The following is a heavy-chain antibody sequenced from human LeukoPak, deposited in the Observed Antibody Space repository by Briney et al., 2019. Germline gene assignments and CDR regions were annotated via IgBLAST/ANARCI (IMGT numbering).Heavy chain of an antibody. CDR2: IIPIFGTA. CDR1: GGTFSSYA. J-gene: IGHJ3*02. D-gene: IGHD5-24*01. CDR3: ASQVARWLQFAGAFDI. Sequence: ASVKVSCKASGGTFSSYAISWVRQAPGQGLEWMGGIIPIFGTANYAQKFQGRVTITTDESTSTAYMDLSSLRSEDTAVYYCASQVARWLQFAGAFDIWGQGTMVTVSS. V-gene: IGHV1-69*05.